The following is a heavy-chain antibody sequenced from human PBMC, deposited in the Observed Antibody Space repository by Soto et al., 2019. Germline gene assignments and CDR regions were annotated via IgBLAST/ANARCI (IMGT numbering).Heavy chain of an antibody. Sequence: GGSLRLSCAASGFTFSSYGMHWVRQAPGKGLEWVAVISYDGSNKYYEDSVKGRSTISRDNTKNTLYLQMNSLRAEATAVYYCAKVYDGYCSSTSCPESAFDIWGQGTMVTVSS. CDR3: AKVYDGYCSSTSCPESAFDI. CDR1: GFTFSSYG. J-gene: IGHJ3*02. V-gene: IGHV3-30*18. D-gene: IGHD2-2*01. CDR2: ISYDGSNK.